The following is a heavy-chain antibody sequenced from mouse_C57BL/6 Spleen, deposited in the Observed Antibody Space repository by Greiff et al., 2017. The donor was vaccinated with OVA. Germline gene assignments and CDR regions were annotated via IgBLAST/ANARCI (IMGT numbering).Heavy chain of an antibody. CDR1: GYTFTSYW. CDR2: INPSNGGT. D-gene: IGHD1-1*01. Sequence: QVQLQQPGPELVKPGASVKLSCKASGYTFTSYWMHWVKQRPGQGLEWIGNINPSNGGTNYNEKFKSKATLTVDKSSSTAYMQLSSLTSEDSAVYYGARGAPYYYGSSDYWGQGTTLTVSS. V-gene: IGHV1-53*01. CDR3: ARGAPYYYGSSDY. J-gene: IGHJ2*01.